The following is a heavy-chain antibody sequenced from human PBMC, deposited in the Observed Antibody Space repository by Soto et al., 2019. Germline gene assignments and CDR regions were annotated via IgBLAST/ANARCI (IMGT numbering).Heavy chain of an antibody. J-gene: IGHJ3*02. D-gene: IGHD3-22*01. CDR3: AKGIDYYDSSGYWSFRAFDI. CDR1: GFTFSSYG. CDR2: ISYDGSNK. V-gene: IGHV3-30*18. Sequence: QVQLVESGGGVAQPGRSLRLSCAASGFTFSSYGMHWVRQAPGKGLEWVAVISYDGSNKNFVDSVKGRFTISRDNSKNTLYLQLNSLRAEDTAVYYCAKGIDYYDSSGYWSFRAFDIWGQGTMVTVSS.